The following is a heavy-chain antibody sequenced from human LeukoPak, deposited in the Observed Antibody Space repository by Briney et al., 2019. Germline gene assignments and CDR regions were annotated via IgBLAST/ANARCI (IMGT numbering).Heavy chain of an antibody. CDR3: ARGSPYDILTGYYTDAEYFQH. CDR2: IYYTGST. J-gene: IGHJ1*01. V-gene: IGHV4-59*01. D-gene: IGHD3-9*01. CDR1: GGSISSYY. Sequence: SETLSLTCTVSGGSISSYYWTWIRQPPGKGLEWIGYIYYTGSTNYNPSLKSRVSISIDTSKNQFSLKLSSVTAADTAVYYCARGSPYDILTGYYTDAEYFQHWGQGTLVTVSS.